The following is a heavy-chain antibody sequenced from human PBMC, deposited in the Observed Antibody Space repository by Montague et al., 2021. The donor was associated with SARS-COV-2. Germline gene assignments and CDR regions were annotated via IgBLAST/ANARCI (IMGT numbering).Heavy chain of an antibody. D-gene: IGHD6-25*01. CDR3: ARVFRGQRLAFDF. CDR2: IYSSGSA. J-gene: IGHJ4*02. Sequence: SETLSLTCTVSGSSITSYYRSWIRQAPGKGLEWIAYIYSSGSASYNPSLRSRVTMSVDKSTNQFSLRLNSVTAADTAVYYCARVFRGQRLAFDFWGQGALVIVSS. V-gene: IGHV4-59*12. CDR1: GSSITSYY.